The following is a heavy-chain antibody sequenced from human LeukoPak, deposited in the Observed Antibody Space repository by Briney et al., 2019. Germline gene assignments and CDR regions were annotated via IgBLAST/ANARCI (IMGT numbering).Heavy chain of an antibody. Sequence: SETLSLTCAVYGGSFSGYYWSWIRQPPGKGLEWIGEINHSGSTNYNPSLKSRVTISVDTSKNQFSLKLSSVTAADTAAYYCARELYGVRGVEYWGQGTLVTVSS. V-gene: IGHV4-34*01. CDR2: INHSGST. J-gene: IGHJ4*02. CDR3: ARELYGVRGVEY. CDR1: GGSFSGYY. D-gene: IGHD3-10*01.